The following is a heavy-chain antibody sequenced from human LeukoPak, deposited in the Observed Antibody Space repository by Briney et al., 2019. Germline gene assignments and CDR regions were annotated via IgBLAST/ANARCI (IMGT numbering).Heavy chain of an antibody. J-gene: IGHJ6*02. CDR2: INHNGNVN. V-gene: IGHV3-7*03. D-gene: IGHD3-16*01. CDR3: ARGGGLDV. Sequence: GGSLSRSGAASGFTFSSYWMNWARQAPGKGLEWVASINHNGNVNYYVDSVKGRFPISRDNAKNSLYLQMSNLRAEDTAVYFCARGGGLDVWGQGATVTVSS. CDR1: GFTFSSYW.